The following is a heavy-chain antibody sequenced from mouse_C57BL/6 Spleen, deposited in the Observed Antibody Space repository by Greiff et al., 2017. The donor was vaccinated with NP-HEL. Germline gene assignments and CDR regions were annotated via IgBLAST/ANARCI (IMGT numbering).Heavy chain of an antibody. CDR1: GYTFTEYT. V-gene: IGHV1-62-2*01. D-gene: IGHD1-1*01. CDR3: ARHEDHYYGSSQAWFAY. CDR2: FYPGSGSI. Sequence: QVQLQQSGAELVKPGASVKLSCKASGYTFTEYTIHWVKQRSGQGLEWIGWFYPGSGSIKYNEKFKDKATLTADKSSSTVYMELSRLTSEDSAVYFFARHEDHYYGSSQAWFAYWGQGTLVTVSA. J-gene: IGHJ3*01.